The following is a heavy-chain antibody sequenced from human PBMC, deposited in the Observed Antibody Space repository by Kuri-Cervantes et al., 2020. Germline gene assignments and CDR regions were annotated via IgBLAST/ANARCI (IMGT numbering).Heavy chain of an antibody. CDR2: IWYDGSNK. D-gene: IGHD1-26*01. CDR1: GFTFSSYG. V-gene: IGHV3-33*01. CDR3: AREGYSGSPPLYYYYGMDV. Sequence: GESLKISCAASGFTFSSYGMHWVRQAPGKGLEWVAVIWYDGSNKYYADSVKGRFTISRDNSKNTLYLQMNSLRAEDTAVYYCAREGYSGSPPLYYYYGMDVWGQGTTVTVSS. J-gene: IGHJ6*02.